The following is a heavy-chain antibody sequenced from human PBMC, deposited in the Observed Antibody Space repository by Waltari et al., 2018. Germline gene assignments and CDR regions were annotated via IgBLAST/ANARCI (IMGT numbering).Heavy chain of an antibody. J-gene: IGHJ4*02. CDR2: IYYSGST. CDR1: GGSISSHY. D-gene: IGHD3-9*01. V-gene: IGHV4-59*11. CDR3: ARSNYDILTGYPSGLDY. Sequence: QVQLQESGPGLVKPSETLSLTCTVSGGSISSHYWSWIRQPPGKGLEWIGYIYYSGSTHYNPSLKSRVTISVDTSKNQFSLKLSSVTAADTAVYYCARSNYDILTGYPSGLDYWGQGTLVTVSS.